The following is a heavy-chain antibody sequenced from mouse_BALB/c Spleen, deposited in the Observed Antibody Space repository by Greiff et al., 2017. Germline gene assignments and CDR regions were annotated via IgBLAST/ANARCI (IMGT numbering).Heavy chain of an antibody. Sequence: EVMLVESGGGLVQPGGSRKLSCAASGFTFSSFGMHWVRQAPEKGLEWVAYISSGSSTIYYADTVKGRFTISRDNPKNTLFLQMTSLRSEDTAMYYCARSSSYGYAMDYWGQGTSVTVSS. D-gene: IGHD1-1*01. V-gene: IGHV5-17*02. CDR2: ISSGSSTI. J-gene: IGHJ4*01. CDR3: ARSSSYGYAMDY. CDR1: GFTFSSFG.